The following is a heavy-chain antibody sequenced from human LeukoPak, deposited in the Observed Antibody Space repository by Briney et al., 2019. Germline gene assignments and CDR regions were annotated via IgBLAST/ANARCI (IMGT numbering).Heavy chain of an antibody. CDR3: ARDGVYDYVWGSYRSQPDAFDI. D-gene: IGHD3-16*02. CDR1: GGSFSGYY. Sequence: PSETLSLTCAVYGGSFSGYYWSWIRQPPGKGLEWIGEINHSGSTNYNPSLKSRVTISVDTSKNQFSLKLSSVTAADTAVYYCARDGVYDYVWGSYRSQPDAFDIWGQGTMVTVSS. V-gene: IGHV4-34*01. J-gene: IGHJ3*02. CDR2: INHSGST.